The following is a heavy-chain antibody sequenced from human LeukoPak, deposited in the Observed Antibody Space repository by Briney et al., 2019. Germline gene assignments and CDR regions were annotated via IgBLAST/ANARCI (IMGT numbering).Heavy chain of an antibody. V-gene: IGHV3-21*01. CDR3: ARGSGFWSGYWSV. J-gene: IGHJ4*02. D-gene: IGHD3-3*01. CDR1: GFTFSSYS. CDR2: ISSSSSYI. Sequence: GGSLRLSCAASGFTFSSYSMNWVRQAPGKGLEWVSSISSSSSYIYYADSVKGRFTISRDNAKNSLYLQMNSLRAEDTAVYYCARGSGFWSGYWSVWGQGTLVTVSS.